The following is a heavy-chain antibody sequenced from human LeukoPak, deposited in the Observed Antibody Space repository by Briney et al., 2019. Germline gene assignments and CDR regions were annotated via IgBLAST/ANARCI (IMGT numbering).Heavy chain of an antibody. J-gene: IGHJ5*02. Sequence: PSETLSLTCAVYGGSFSGYYWSWIRQPPGKGLEWIGESNHSGSTNYHPSLKSRVTISVDTSKNQFSLKLSSVTAADTAVYYCAREKGIAAAHGGWFDPWGQGTLVTVSS. V-gene: IGHV4-34*01. D-gene: IGHD6-13*01. CDR1: GGSFSGYY. CDR2: SNHSGST. CDR3: AREKGIAAAHGGWFDP.